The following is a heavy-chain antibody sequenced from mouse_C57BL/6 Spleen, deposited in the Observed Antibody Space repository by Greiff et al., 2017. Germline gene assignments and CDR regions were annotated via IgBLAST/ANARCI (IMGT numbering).Heavy chain of an antibody. D-gene: IGHD1-1*01. Sequence: VQLQQSGPELVKPGASVTISCTASGYAFSSYWMNWVQQRPGKGLEWIGRICAGDRHNNYNGQINSKATLTANKTSSAAYMQLSIQTSENSAVYCGANSHYYGSSYDFDVWGTGTTVTVSS. CDR3: ANSHYYGSSYDFDV. V-gene: IGHV1-82*01. CDR2: ICAGDRHN. CDR1: GYAFSSYW. J-gene: IGHJ1*03.